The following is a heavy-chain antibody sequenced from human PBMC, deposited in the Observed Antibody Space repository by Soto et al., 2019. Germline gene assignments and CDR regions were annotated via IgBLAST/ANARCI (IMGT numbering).Heavy chain of an antibody. Sequence: GGSLRLSCAVSGFNFNSYTINWVRQAPGKRLEWLSSISSSGYIFSTDSVRGRFTISRDNAKNSVYLQINSLRAEDTAVYFCARDCSGGSCYPGMDVWGQGTTVT. CDR1: GFNFNSYT. CDR3: ARDCSGGSCYPGMDV. CDR2: ISSSGYI. J-gene: IGHJ6*02. V-gene: IGHV3-21*01. D-gene: IGHD2-15*01.